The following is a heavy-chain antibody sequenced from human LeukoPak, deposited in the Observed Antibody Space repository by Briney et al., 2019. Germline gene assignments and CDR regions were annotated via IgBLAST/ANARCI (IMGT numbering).Heavy chain of an antibody. Sequence: KPSETLSLTCTVSGGSISYSYWYWMRQPPGKGLEWIGHTFYSGNAKYNPSLKSRVTISVDMSKNQFSLNLSSVTAADTAVYYCARYPLDYYDSSGYSQAFDIWGQGTMVTVSS. CDR3: ARYPLDYYDSSGYSQAFDI. V-gene: IGHV4-59*01. D-gene: IGHD3-22*01. CDR2: TFYSGNA. J-gene: IGHJ3*02. CDR1: GGSISYSY.